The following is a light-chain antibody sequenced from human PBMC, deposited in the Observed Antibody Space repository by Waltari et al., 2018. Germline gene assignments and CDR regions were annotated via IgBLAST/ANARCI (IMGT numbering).Light chain of an antibody. CDR2: DVE. J-gene: IGKJ5*01. CDR1: QNVSIF. CDR3: QERSIWPPIT. V-gene: IGKV3-11*01. Sequence: EIVLTQSPATLSVSPGDRATFSCRAIQNVSIFLAWYQNKPREAPILIIYDVENRATGIQPRLSCSGSGTDFTLIIGRFEYEDSAVYSCQERSIWPPITFGQGTRLEIK.